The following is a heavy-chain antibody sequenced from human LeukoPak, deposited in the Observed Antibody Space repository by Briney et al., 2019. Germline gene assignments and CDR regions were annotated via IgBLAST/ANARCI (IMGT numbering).Heavy chain of an antibody. J-gene: IGHJ4*02. V-gene: IGHV4-61*01. Sequence: PSETLSLTCTVSGGSVSSSNYYWSWIRQPPGKGLEWIGYIYYSGSTNYNPSLKSRVTISVETSNNQFSLKLSSVTAADTAVYYCARSPPGYYYDSSGYYYFDYWGQGTLVTVSS. D-gene: IGHD3-22*01. CDR1: GGSVSSSNYY. CDR3: ARSPPGYYYDSSGYYYFDY. CDR2: IYYSGST.